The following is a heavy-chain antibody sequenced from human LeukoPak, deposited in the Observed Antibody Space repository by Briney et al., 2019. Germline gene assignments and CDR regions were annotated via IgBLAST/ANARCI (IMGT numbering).Heavy chain of an antibody. Sequence: SETLSLTCAVYGGSFSGYYWSWIRQPPGKGLEWIGYIYYSGSTYYNPSLKSRVTISVDTSKNQFSLKLSSVTAADTAVYYCAREDAPGDWFDPWGQGTLVTVSS. J-gene: IGHJ5*02. CDR1: GGSFSGYY. CDR3: AREDAPGDWFDP. D-gene: IGHD2-8*01. CDR2: IYYSGST. V-gene: IGHV4-30-4*08.